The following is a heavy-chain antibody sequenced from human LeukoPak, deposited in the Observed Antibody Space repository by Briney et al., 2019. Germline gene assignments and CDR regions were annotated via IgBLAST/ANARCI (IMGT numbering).Heavy chain of an antibody. Sequence: ASVKVSCKASGYTFTSYYMHWVRQAPGQALEWMGIISPSGGSTNYAQKFQRRVTFTRDMSTSTVYMELSSRRSEDTALYYCSRERIVVVTAIPREFDYWGQGTLVTVSS. CDR3: SRERIVVVTAIPREFDY. J-gene: IGHJ4*02. CDR1: GYTFTSYY. CDR2: ISPSGGST. V-gene: IGHV1-46*01. D-gene: IGHD2-21*02.